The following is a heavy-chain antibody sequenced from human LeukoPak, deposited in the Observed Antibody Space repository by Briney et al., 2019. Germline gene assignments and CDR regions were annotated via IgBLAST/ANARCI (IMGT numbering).Heavy chain of an antibody. CDR3: AKEERAVAVGAYYFDY. D-gene: IGHD6-19*01. CDR2: ISYDGSNK. V-gene: IGHV3-30*04. J-gene: IGHJ4*02. CDR1: GFTFSSYA. Sequence: GGSLRLSCAASGFTFSSYAMHWVRQAPGKGLEWVAVISYDGSNKYCADSVKGRFTIYRDNSKNTLYLQMNSLRAEDTAVYYCAKEERAVAVGAYYFDYWGQGTLVTVSS.